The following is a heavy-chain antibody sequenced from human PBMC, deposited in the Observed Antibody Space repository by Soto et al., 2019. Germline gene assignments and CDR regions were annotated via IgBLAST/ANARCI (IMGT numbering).Heavy chain of an antibody. D-gene: IGHD6-13*01. CDR1: GGSISSYY. J-gene: IGHJ4*02. V-gene: IGHV4-59*01. CDR2: IYYSGST. Sequence: SETLSLTCAVSGGSISSYYRSWVRQPPGKGLEWIGYIYYSGSTNYNPSLESRVTISVDTSKNQFSLKLNSVTAADTAVYYCARGGLVSAGTLDYWGQGTLVTVSS. CDR3: ARGGLVSAGTLDY.